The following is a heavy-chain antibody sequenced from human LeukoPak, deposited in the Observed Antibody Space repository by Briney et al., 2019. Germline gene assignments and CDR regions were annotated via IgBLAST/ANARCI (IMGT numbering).Heavy chain of an antibody. J-gene: IGHJ6*03. CDR3: ARGRGRVYCSSTSCYARDYYYYMDV. Sequence: SETLSLTCAVYGGSFSGYYWSWIRQPPGKGPEWIGEINHSGSTNYNPSLKSRVTISVDTSKNQFSLKLSSVTAADTAVYDCARGRGRVYCSSTSCYARDYYYYMDVWGKGTTVTVSS. CDR2: INHSGST. V-gene: IGHV4-34*01. CDR1: GGSFSGYY. D-gene: IGHD2-2*01.